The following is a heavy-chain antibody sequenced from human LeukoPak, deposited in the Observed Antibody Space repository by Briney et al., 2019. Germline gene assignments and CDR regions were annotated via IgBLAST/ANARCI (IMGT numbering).Heavy chain of an antibody. D-gene: IGHD3-10*01. J-gene: IGHJ4*02. Sequence: GGSLRLSCAASGFTFSNYAMSWVRQAPGKGLEWVSAISGSGGSTYYADSVKGRFTISRDNSKNTLYLQMNGLRAEDTAVYYCARAKPKNMVRGLIMRRESRYYFDYWGQGTLVTVSS. CDR1: GFTFSNYA. CDR3: ARAKPKNMVRGLIMRRESRYYFDY. CDR2: ISGSGGST. V-gene: IGHV3-23*01.